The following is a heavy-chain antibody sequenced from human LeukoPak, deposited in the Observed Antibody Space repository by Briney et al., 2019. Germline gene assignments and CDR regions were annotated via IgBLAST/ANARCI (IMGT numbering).Heavy chain of an antibody. CDR3: ARENTDDAFDI. V-gene: IGHV3-48*03. CDR2: ISSSGGTR. CDR1: GFTFSSFE. J-gene: IGHJ3*02. Sequence: GGSLRLSCAASGFTFSSFEMNCVRQAPGKGLEWVSYISSSGGTRYYADSVKGRFTISRDNAKNSLYLQMNSLRAEDTAVYYCARENTDDAFDIWGQETMVTVSS. D-gene: IGHD1/OR15-1a*01.